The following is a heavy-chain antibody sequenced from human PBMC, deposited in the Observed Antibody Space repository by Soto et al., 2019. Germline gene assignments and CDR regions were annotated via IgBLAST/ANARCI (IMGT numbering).Heavy chain of an antibody. J-gene: IGHJ4*02. CDR3: AREYCSSISCLFDY. CDR2: INWNGGST. V-gene: IGHV3-20*04. CDR1: GFTFDDYG. Sequence: AGGSLRLSCAVSGFTFDDYGMSWVRQVPGKGLEWVSGINWNGGSTGFADSVKGRFTISRDNAKNSLFLQMNSLRAEDTAVYFCAREYCSSISCLFDYWGQGTLVTVSS. D-gene: IGHD2-2*01.